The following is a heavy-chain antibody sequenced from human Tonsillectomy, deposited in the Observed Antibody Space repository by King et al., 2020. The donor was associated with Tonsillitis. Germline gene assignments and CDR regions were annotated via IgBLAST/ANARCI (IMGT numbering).Heavy chain of an antibody. CDR3: ARGYYDFWSGYSPGLNYYYGMDV. CDR2: MNPNSGNT. CDR1: GYTFTSYD. D-gene: IGHD3-3*01. J-gene: IGHJ6*02. V-gene: IGHV1-8*01. Sequence: VQLVESGAEVKKPGASVKVSCKASGYTFTSYDINWVRQATGQGLEWMGWMNPNSGNTGYAQKFQGRVTMTRNTSISTAYMELSSLRSEDTALYYCARGYYDFWSGYSPGLNYYYGMDVWGQGTTVTVSS.